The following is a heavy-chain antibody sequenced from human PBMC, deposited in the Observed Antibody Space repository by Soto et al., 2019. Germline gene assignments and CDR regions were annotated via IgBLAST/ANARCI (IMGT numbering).Heavy chain of an antibody. CDR3: ARDRLYYDFWSGPFPGYYGMDV. CDR1: GGSVSSGSYY. D-gene: IGHD3-3*01. V-gene: IGHV4-61*01. CDR2: IYYSGST. Sequence: KASETLSLTCTVSGGSVSSGSYYWSWIRQPPGKGLEWIGYIYYSGSTNYNPSLKSRVTISVDTSKNQFSLKLSSVTAADTAVYYCARDRLYYDFWSGPFPGYYGMDVWGQGTTVTVSS. J-gene: IGHJ6*02.